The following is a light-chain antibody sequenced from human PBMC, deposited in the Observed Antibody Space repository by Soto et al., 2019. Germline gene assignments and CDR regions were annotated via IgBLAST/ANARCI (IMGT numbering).Light chain of an antibody. CDR2: DAY. J-gene: IGKJ5*01. CDR3: QQRHMWPIT. CDR1: QSFRGL. V-gene: IGKV3-11*01. Sequence: EIVMTQSPATLSVSPGGRATLSCRASQSFRGLLACYQQKPGQAPRLLIYDAYYRATGIPPRFSGSGSGTDFTLTISSLEPEDSAVYYCQQRHMWPITFGQGTRLEI.